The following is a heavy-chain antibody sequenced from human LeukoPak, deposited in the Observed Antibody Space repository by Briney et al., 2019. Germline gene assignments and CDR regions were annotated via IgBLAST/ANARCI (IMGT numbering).Heavy chain of an antibody. D-gene: IGHD3-10*01. J-gene: IGHJ5*02. CDR1: GGSFSGYY. CDR2: INHSGST. Sequence: SETLSLTCAVYGGSFSGYYWSWIRQPPGKGLEWIGEINHSGSTNYNPSLKSRVTISVDTSKNQFSLKLSSVTAADTAVYYCARHRAYYYGSGSPAGNWFDPWGQGTLVTVSS. V-gene: IGHV4-34*01. CDR3: ARHRAYYYGSGSPAGNWFDP.